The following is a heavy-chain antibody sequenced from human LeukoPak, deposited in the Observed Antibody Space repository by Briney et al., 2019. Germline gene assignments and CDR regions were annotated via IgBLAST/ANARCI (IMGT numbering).Heavy chain of an antibody. CDR2: IYYSGST. J-gene: IGHJ3*02. CDR1: GGSISSYY. V-gene: IGHV4-59*12. Sequence: SETLSLTCTVSGGSISSYYWSWIRQPPGKGLEWIGYIYYSGSTYYNPSLKSRVTISVDTSKNQFSLKLSSVTAADTAVYYCARELYCSGGSCHSRDAFDIWGQGTMVTVSS. CDR3: ARELYCSGGSCHSRDAFDI. D-gene: IGHD2-15*01.